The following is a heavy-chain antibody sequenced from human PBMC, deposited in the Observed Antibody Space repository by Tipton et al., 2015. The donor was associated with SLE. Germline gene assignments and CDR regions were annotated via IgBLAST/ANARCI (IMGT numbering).Heavy chain of an antibody. D-gene: IGHD2-21*02. CDR3: VRDGAGDLGAFDI. V-gene: IGHV4-39*07. CDR1: GPSLSSSTYD. CDR2: TYITGNT. Sequence: TLSLTCTVSGPSLSSSTYDWGWIRQPPGKRLEWIGSTYITGNTHYTPSLQSRVTISVDTSKNQVSLKLRSVTAADTALYYCVRDGAGDLGAFDIWGPGTLVTVSS. J-gene: IGHJ3*02.